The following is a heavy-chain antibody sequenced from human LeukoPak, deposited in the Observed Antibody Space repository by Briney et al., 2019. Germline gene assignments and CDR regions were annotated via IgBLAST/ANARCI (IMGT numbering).Heavy chain of an antibody. CDR2: ISGSGGST. D-gene: IGHD7-27*01. Sequence: PGGSLRLSCTASGFTFGDYAMSWVRQAPGKGLEWVSAISGSGGSTYYADSVKGRFTISRDNSKNTLYLQMNSLRADDTAIYYCAKATGGWGSAFDYWGQGILATVSS. J-gene: IGHJ4*02. V-gene: IGHV3-23*01. CDR1: GFTFGDYA. CDR3: AKATGGWGSAFDY.